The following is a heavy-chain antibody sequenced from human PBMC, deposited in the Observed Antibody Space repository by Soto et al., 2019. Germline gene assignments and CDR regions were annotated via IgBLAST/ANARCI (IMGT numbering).Heavy chain of an antibody. D-gene: IGHD2-15*01. V-gene: IGHV4-59*01. J-gene: IGHJ4*02. CDR3: AGTRSECSGGSCPTGVDY. CDR1: GGSISSYY. CDR2: IYYSGST. Sequence: SESLSLKCTVSGGSISSYYWSWIRQPPGKGLEWIGYIYYSGSTNYNPSLKSRVTISVDTSKNQFSLKLSSVTAADTAVYYCAGTRSECSGGSCPTGVDYWGQLTQDSVSS.